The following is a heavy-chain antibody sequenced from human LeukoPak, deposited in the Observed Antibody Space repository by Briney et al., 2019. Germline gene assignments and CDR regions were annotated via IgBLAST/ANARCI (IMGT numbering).Heavy chain of an antibody. CDR3: ARGSDYYDSSGYSLFLNY. D-gene: IGHD3-22*01. CDR1: GFTFSSYS. J-gene: IGHJ4*02. CDR2: ISSSSSYI. Sequence: GGSLRLSCAASGFTFSSYSMNWVRQAPGKGLEWVSSISSSSSYIYYADSVKGRFTISRDNAKNSLYLKMNSLRAEDTAVYYCARGSDYYDSSGYSLFLNYWGQGTLVTASS. V-gene: IGHV3-21*01.